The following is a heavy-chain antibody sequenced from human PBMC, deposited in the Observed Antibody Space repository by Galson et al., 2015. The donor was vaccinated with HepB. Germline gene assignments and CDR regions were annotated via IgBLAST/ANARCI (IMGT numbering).Heavy chain of an antibody. CDR3: ARGRVRPACPFSSSSHNWFDP. CDR1: GYTFTSYC. V-gene: IGHV1-18*01. J-gene: IGHJ5*02. D-gene: IGHD6-6*01. Sequence: SVKVSCKASGYTFTSYCISWVRQAPGQGLEWMGWISAYNGNTNYAQKLQGRVTMTTDTSTSTAYMELRSLRSDDTAVYYCARGRVRPACPFSSSSHNWFDPWGQGTLVTVSS. CDR2: ISAYNGNT.